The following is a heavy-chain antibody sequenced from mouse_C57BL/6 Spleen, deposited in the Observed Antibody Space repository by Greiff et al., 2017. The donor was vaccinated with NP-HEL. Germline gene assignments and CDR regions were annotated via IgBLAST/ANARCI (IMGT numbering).Heavy chain of an antibody. D-gene: IGHD1-1*01. Sequence: VQLQQSGPELVKPGASVKISCKASGYAFSSSWMNWVKQRPGKGLEWIGRIYPGDGDTNYNGKFKGKATLTADKSSSTAYMQLSSLTSEDSAVYCCARRGVVAPYAMDYWGQGTSVTVSS. CDR2: IYPGDGDT. J-gene: IGHJ4*01. V-gene: IGHV1-82*01. CDR3: ARRGVVAPYAMDY. CDR1: GYAFSSSW.